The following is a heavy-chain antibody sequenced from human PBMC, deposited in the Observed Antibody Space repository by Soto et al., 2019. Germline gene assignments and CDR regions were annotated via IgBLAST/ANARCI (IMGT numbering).Heavy chain of an antibody. D-gene: IGHD4-4*01. CDR1: GFTFSSYW. CDR3: ANCPSNLKAFDI. CDR2: INSDGSST. Sequence: EVQLVESGGGLVQPGGSLRLSCAASGFTFSSYWMHWVRQAPGKGLVWVSRINSDGSSTSYADSVKGRFTISRDNAKNTLYLQMNSLRAEDTAVYYCANCPSNLKAFDIWGQGTMVTVSS. V-gene: IGHV3-74*01. J-gene: IGHJ3*02.